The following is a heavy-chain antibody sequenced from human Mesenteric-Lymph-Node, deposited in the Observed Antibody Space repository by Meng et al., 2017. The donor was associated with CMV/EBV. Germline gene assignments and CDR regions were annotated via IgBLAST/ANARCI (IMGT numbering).Heavy chain of an antibody. Sequence: GGSLRLSCAASGFTFSSYSMNWVRQAPGKGLEWVSYISSSSSTISYADSVKGRFTVSRDNAKNSLYLQVNSLRAEDTAVYYCARLRYYGMDVWGQGTLVTVSS. CDR1: GFTFSSYS. CDR3: ARLRYYGMDV. D-gene: IGHD3-16*01. J-gene: IGHJ6*02. V-gene: IGHV3-48*04. CDR2: ISSSSSTI.